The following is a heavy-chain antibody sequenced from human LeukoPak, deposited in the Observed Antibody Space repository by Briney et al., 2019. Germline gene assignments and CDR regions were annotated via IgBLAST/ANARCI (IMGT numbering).Heavy chain of an antibody. Sequence: ASVKVSCKASRYTFTGYYMHWVRQAPGQGLEWMGWINPNSGGTNYAQKFQGRVTMTRDTSISTAYMELSRLRSDDTAVYYCARDVAYYYDSSGPIDYWGQGTLVTVSS. CDR1: RYTFTGYY. J-gene: IGHJ4*02. V-gene: IGHV1-2*02. CDR2: INPNSGGT. CDR3: ARDVAYYYDSSGPIDY. D-gene: IGHD3-22*01.